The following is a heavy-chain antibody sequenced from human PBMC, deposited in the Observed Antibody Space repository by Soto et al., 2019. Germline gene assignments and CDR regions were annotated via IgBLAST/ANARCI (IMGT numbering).Heavy chain of an antibody. Sequence: QITLKESGPTLVKPTQTLTLTCTFSGFSFNTSGVGVGWIRQPPGKPLEWLGNIRWDDVKRYSPSLKSRLTITKDNPKNPEGLTMTNMGPADSATYFCAHIDQVWPPMELLYFSYCLDVCGQETAVTVSS. CDR1: GFSFNTSGVG. CDR3: AHIDQVWPPMELLYFSYCLDV. D-gene: IGHD1-7*01. J-gene: IGHJ6*01. CDR2: IRWDDVK. V-gene: IGHV2-5*02.